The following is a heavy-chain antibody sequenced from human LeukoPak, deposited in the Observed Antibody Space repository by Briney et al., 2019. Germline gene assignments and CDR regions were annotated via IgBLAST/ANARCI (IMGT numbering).Heavy chain of an antibody. D-gene: IGHD3-3*01. CDR2: ISGSGGST. CDR1: GFTFSSYA. CDR3: AKALIRGGYYFDY. J-gene: IGHJ4*02. V-gene: IGHV3-23*01. Sequence: PGGSLRLSCAASGFTFSSYAMSWVRQAPGKGLEWVSAISGSGGSTYYADSVKGRFTISRDNSKNTLYLQMNSLRAGDTAVYYCAKALIRGGYYFDYWGQGTLVTVSS.